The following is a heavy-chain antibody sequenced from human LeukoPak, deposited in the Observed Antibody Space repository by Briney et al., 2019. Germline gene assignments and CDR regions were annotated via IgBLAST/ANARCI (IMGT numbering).Heavy chain of an antibody. CDR3: ARVEDSWFDP. J-gene: IGHJ5*02. V-gene: IGHV4-38-2*02. D-gene: IGHD1-1*01. Sequence: SETLSLTCTVSGYSISSGYYWGWIRQPPGKGLEWIGSIYHSGSTYYNPSLKSRVTISVDTSKNQFSLKLSSVTAADTAVYYCARVEDSWFDPWGQGTLVTVSS. CDR1: GYSISSGYY. CDR2: IYHSGST.